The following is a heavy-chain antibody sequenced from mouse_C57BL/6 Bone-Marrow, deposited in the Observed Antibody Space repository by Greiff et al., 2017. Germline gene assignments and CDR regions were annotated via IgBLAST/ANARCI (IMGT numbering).Heavy chain of an antibody. J-gene: IGHJ3*01. D-gene: IGHD4-1*01. CDR3: ARSFNWEFAY. CDR1: GYTFTSYT. V-gene: IGHV1-4*01. Sequence: VQLVESGAELARPGASVKMSCKASGYTFTSYTMHWVKQRPGQGLEWIGYINPSSGYTKYNQKFKDKATLTADKSSSTAYMQLSSLTSEDSAVYYCARSFNWEFAYWGQGTLVTVSA. CDR2: INPSSGYT.